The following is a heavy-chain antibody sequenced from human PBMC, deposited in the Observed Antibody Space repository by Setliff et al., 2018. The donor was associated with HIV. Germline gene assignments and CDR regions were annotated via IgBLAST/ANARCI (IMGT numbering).Heavy chain of an antibody. J-gene: IGHJ4*02. Sequence: PGGSLRLSCAASGFTFSSYSMNWVRQAPGKGLEWVSYINSGSSTIYYADSVKGRFIISRDNAKNSLYLQMSSLRAEDTAVYFCVRDINWAFDYWGQGILVTVS. D-gene: IGHD1-1*01. CDR1: GFTFSSYS. CDR2: INSGSSTI. CDR3: VRDINWAFDY. V-gene: IGHV3-48*01.